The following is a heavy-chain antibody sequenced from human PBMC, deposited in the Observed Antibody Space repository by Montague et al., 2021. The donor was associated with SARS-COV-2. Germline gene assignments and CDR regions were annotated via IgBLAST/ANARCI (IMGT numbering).Heavy chain of an antibody. D-gene: IGHD2-21*02. J-gene: IGHJ2*01. CDR2: TYYRSKWYN. CDR3: ARAYCGGDCYFYWYFDL. CDR1: GDSVSSNIAT. Sequence: CAISGDSVSSNIATWNWIRQSPSRGLEWLGRTYYRSKWYNDYAVSVKSRVIINPDTSNNRISLQLNSVTPEDTAVYYCARAYCGGDCYFYWYFDLWGRGTLVTGSP. V-gene: IGHV6-1*01.